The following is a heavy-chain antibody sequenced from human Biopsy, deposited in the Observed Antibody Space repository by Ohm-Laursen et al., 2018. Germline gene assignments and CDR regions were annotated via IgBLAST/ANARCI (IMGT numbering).Heavy chain of an antibody. CDR2: IIPIPNVA. CDR3: ARGGFGLDGYNSP. J-gene: IGHJ5*02. V-gene: IGHV1-69*10. CDR1: SYTFTDYN. D-gene: IGHD5-24*01. Sequence: GASVKVSCKPSSYTFTDYNIRWMRQAPGQGLEWVGGIIPIPNVATYAQKFQGRITITADESTSTAYMELSSLTSDDTAVYYCARGGFGLDGYNSPWGRGTLVSVSS.